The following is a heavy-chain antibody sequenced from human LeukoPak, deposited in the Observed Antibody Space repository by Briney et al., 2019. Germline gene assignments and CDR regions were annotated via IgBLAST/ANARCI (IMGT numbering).Heavy chain of an antibody. J-gene: IGHJ6*03. CDR2: INHSGST. V-gene: IGHV4-34*01. Sequence: SETLSLTCAVYGGSFSGYYWSWIRQPPGKGLEWIEEINHSGSTNYNPSLKSRVTISVDTSKNQFSLKLSSVTAADTAVYYCARHRRYYYYMDVWGKGTTVTISS. CDR3: ARHRRYYYYMDV. CDR1: GGSFSGYY.